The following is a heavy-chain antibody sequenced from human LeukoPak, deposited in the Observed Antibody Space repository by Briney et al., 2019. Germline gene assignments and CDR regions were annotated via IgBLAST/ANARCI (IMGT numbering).Heavy chain of an antibody. CDR3: ARDARDGYGGNPFDY. J-gene: IGHJ4*02. V-gene: IGHV3-23*01. Sequence: GGSLRLSCAASGFTFSSYAMSWVRQAPGKGLEWVSTISGSGGSTYYADSVKGRFTISRDNSKNTLYLQMNSLRAEDTAVYYCARDARDGYGGNPFDYWGQGTLVTVSS. D-gene: IGHD4-23*01. CDR2: ISGSGGST. CDR1: GFTFSSYA.